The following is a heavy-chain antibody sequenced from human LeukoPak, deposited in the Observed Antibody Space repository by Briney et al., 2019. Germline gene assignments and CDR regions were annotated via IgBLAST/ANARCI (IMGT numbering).Heavy chain of an antibody. D-gene: IGHD5-12*01. Sequence: PGGSLRLSCAASVNVWMHWFREAPGNGLLWVSHINSDGSWTSYADSVKGRFTISRDNAKNSLLLQMNSLRAEDTAVYYCARWNPGYSRDWHIDYWGQGALVTVSS. V-gene: IGHV3-74*01. J-gene: IGHJ4*02. CDR1: VNVW. CDR3: ARWNPGYSRDWHIDY. CDR2: INSDGSWT.